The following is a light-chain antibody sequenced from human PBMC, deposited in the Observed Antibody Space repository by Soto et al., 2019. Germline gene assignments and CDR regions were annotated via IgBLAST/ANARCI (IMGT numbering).Light chain of an antibody. CDR3: QQSHT. Sequence: DLQMTQAPSSLSASVRDRVTITCPASPSIISYLNWYQQKPGKAPKLLIYAPSSLQSGVPSRFSGSGSGTDFTLTISSLQPEDFTTYSCQQSHTFGGGTKVELK. CDR2: APS. CDR1: PSIISY. V-gene: IGKV1-39*01. J-gene: IGKJ4*01.